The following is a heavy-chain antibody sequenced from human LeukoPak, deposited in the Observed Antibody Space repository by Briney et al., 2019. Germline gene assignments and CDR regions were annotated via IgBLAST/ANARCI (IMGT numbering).Heavy chain of an antibody. CDR1: GGSISSYY. J-gene: IGHJ3*02. Sequence: PSETLSLTCPVSGGSISSYYWSWIRQPPGKGLEWIGYIYYSGSTNYNPSLMSRVPISVDTSQNQFALKLTAVTAADTAVYYCARYSNSHRMACDIWGQGTMVSVSS. D-gene: IGHD6-6*01. V-gene: IGHV4-59*01. CDR2: IYYSGST. CDR3: ARYSNSHRMACDI.